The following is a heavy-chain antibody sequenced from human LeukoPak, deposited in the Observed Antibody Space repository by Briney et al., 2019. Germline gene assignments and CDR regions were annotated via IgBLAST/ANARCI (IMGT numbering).Heavy chain of an antibody. CDR1: GFIFSSYA. CDR3: ARIEWERLGRAFDI. J-gene: IGHJ3*02. CDR2: ISGSGGSI. V-gene: IGHV3-23*01. D-gene: IGHD1-26*01. Sequence: PGGSLRLSCATSGFIFSSYAMSWVRQAPGRGLEWVSSISGSGGSIYYADSVKGRFTISRDNSKNTLYLQMNSLRAEDMAVYYCARIEWERLGRAFDIWGQGTMVTVSS.